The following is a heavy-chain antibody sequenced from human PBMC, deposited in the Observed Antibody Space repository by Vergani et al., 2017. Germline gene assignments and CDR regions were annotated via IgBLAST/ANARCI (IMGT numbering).Heavy chain of an antibody. J-gene: IGHJ4*02. CDR1: GFTFRNYA. V-gene: IGHV3-23*01. CDR3: AKDVYGDYD. D-gene: IGHD4-17*01. Sequence: EVQLLESGGGLAQPGGSLRLSCAASGFTFRNYAMTWVRQAPGKGLEWVSAISGSGGSTYYADSVKGRFTISRDNSKNTLYLQMNSLRAEDTAVYYCAKDVYGDYDWGQGTLVTVSS. CDR2: ISGSGGST.